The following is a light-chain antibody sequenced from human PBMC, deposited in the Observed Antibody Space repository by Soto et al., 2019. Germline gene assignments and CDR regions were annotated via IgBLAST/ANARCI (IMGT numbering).Light chain of an antibody. CDR1: SSDIGGYNY. CDR2: EVS. Sequence: QSVLTQPASVSGSPGQSITISCSGASSDIGGYNYVSWYQQHPGRAPKLMIYEVSNRPSGVANRSSGSKSGNTASLTISGLQAEDEADYYCSSYTRSSDFVFGTGTKVTVL. J-gene: IGLJ1*01. V-gene: IGLV2-14*01. CDR3: SSYTRSSDFV.